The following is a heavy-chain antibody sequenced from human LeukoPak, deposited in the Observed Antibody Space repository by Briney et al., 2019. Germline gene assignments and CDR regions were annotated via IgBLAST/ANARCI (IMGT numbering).Heavy chain of an antibody. V-gene: IGHV1-46*01. CDR1: GYTFTSYY. CDR3: ARDRRYYDSSGPYFDY. Sequence: ASVKVSCKASGYTFTSYYMHWVRQAPGQGLEWMGIINPSGGSTSYAQKFQGRVTMTRDMSTSTAYMELRSLRSDDTAVYYCARDRRYYDSSGPYFDYWGQGTLVTVSS. J-gene: IGHJ4*02. CDR2: INPSGGST. D-gene: IGHD3-22*01.